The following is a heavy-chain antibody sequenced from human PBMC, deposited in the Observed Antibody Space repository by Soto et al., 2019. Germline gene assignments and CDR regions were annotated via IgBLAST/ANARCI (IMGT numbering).Heavy chain of an antibody. J-gene: IGHJ4*02. CDR1: GITFRSHA. V-gene: IGHV3-23*01. CDR2: ISGSGADT. D-gene: IGHD3-16*01. Sequence: EVQLLESGGGLVQPGGSLRLSCAVSGITFRSHALSWVRQAPGKGLEWVSGISGSGADTHYADSVKGRFTISRDNSKNTLSLQMSSLRADDTAVYYCAKEHGGGTRMITSSFDYWGRGTLVTVSS. CDR3: AKEHGGGTRMITSSFDY.